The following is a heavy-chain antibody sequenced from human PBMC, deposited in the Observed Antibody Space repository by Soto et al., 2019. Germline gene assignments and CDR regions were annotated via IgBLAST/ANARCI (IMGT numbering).Heavy chain of an antibody. V-gene: IGHV2-5*01. CDR2: IYWNDEE. CDR1: GFSLTTDGVG. CDR3: AHRTTVTSGIN. J-gene: IGHJ4*02. Sequence: QITLKESGPTLVKPTQTLTLTCTFSGFSLTTDGVGVDWIRQPPGKALEWLGLIYWNDEERYRPSLQSRLTITKDTSRNQVVPTMTNMDPVDTATYYCAHRTTVTSGINWGQGTLVTVSS. D-gene: IGHD4-4*01.